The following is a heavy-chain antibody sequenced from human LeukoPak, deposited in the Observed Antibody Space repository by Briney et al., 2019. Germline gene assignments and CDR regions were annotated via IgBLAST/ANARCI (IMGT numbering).Heavy chain of an antibody. CDR1: GYTFTGYY. Sequence: GASVKVSCKASGYTFTGYYMHWVRQAPGQGLEWMGRINPNSGGTNYAQKFQGRVTMTRNTSISTAYMELSSLRSEDTAVYYCARGYGGYDPSDFDYWGQGTLVTVSS. CDR3: ARGYGGYDPSDFDY. V-gene: IGHV1-2*06. CDR2: INPNSGGT. J-gene: IGHJ4*02. D-gene: IGHD4-17*01.